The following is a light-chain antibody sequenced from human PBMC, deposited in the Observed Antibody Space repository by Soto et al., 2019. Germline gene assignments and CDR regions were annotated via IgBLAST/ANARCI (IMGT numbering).Light chain of an antibody. CDR3: GAWDSSLNVYV. CDR1: ASNIGNDY. CDR2: DNN. V-gene: IGLV1-51*01. J-gene: IGLJ1*01. Sequence: ISCSGTASNIGNDYVSWYQQLPGEAPQLLIYDNNRRPSGIPDRFSGSRSDTSATLGITGLQTGDEADYYCGAWDSSLNVYVLGTGTKVTVL.